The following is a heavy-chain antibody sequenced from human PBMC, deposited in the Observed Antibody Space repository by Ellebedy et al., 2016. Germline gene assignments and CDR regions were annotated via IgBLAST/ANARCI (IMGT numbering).Heavy chain of an antibody. CDR1: GGTFSSYA. J-gene: IGHJ3*02. D-gene: IGHD4-17*01. CDR2: IIPMFGTA. Sequence: SVKVSCXASGGTFSSYAISWVRQAPGQGLEWMGGIIPMFGTAKYAQKFQGRVTITADESTSTAYMELSSLRSEDAAVYYCAYGDYEDDAFDIWGQGTMVTVSS. V-gene: IGHV1-69*13. CDR3: AYGDYEDDAFDI.